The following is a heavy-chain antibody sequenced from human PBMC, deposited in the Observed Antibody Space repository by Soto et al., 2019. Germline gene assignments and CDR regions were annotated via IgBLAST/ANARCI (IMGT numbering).Heavy chain of an antibody. CDR3: ARQSVIDA. CDR1: GYNFAGYW. J-gene: IGHJ6*02. V-gene: IGHV5-51*01. CDR2: IFPGDSDT. Sequence: GESLKISCKASGYNFAGYWIGWVRQMPGKGLEWLGIIFPGDSDTKYSPSFQGQVIISADKSIRTAYLQWSSLKASDTAIYYCARQSVIDAWGLRTTVTVSS.